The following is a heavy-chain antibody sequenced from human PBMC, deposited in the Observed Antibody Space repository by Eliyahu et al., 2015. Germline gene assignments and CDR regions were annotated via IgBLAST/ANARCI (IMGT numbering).Heavy chain of an antibody. CDR1: GFNXLTST. CDR3: AAGSAHYSPLWCIDL. J-gene: IGHJ2*01. Sequence: EVELVESGGGLVKPGGVLRLSCRASGFNXLTSTMHXVRQAPGKGLGWLSSVSMTSEFVHYADSVRGRFAISRDNAGYSAFLQMTSLRPDDTGVYYCAAGSAHYSPLWCIDLWGRGTLVTVSS. CDR2: VSMTSEFV. D-gene: IGHD1-26*01. V-gene: IGHV3-21*02.